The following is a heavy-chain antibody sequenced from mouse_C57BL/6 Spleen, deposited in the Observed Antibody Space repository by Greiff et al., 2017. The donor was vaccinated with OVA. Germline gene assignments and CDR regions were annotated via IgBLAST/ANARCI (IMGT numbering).Heavy chain of an antibody. Sequence: QVQLKESGPELVKPGASVKLSCKASGYTFTSYDINWVKQRPGQGLEWIGWIYPRDGSTKYNEKFKGKATLTVDTSSSTAYMELHSLTSEDAAVYFCAREETGTVRAMDYWGQGTSVTVSS. CDR1: GYTFTSYD. V-gene: IGHV1-85*01. J-gene: IGHJ4*01. CDR2: IYPRDGST. CDR3: AREETGTVRAMDY. D-gene: IGHD4-1*01.